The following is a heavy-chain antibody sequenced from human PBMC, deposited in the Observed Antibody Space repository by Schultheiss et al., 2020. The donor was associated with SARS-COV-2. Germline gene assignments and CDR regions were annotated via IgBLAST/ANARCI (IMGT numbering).Heavy chain of an antibody. V-gene: IGHV3-15*01. CDR2: IKSKTDGGTT. CDR3: AKDALDIVVVVAARGGMDV. CDR1: GFTFSNAW. Sequence: GGSLRLSCAASGFTFSNAWMSWVRQAPGKGLEWVGRIKSKTDGGTTDYAAPVKGRFTISRDDSKSIAYLQMNSLKTEDTAVYYCAKDALDIVVVVAARGGMDVWGQGTTVTVSS. D-gene: IGHD2-15*01. J-gene: IGHJ6*02.